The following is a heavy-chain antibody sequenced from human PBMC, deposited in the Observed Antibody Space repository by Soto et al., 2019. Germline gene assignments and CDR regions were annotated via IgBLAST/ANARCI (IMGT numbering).Heavy chain of an antibody. J-gene: IGHJ6*02. CDR1: GGTFSNYA. V-gene: IGHV1-69*01. D-gene: IGHD2-2*01. Sequence: QVQLVQSGAEVRKPGSAVTVSCKASGGTFSNYAISWVRQAPGQGLEWMGGIIPIVGTGSYAQKFQGRVTITADEPTTTAYMELSSLRFEDTAVYYCARVVILVPTASTHYYYHMDVWGPGTTVTVSS. CDR2: IIPIVGTG. CDR3: ARVVILVPTASTHYYYHMDV.